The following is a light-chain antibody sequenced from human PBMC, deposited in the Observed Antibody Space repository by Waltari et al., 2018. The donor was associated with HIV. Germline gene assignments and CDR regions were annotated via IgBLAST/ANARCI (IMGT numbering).Light chain of an antibody. CDR3: QQYYSTPWT. CDR2: WAS. V-gene: IGKV4-1*01. J-gene: IGKJ1*01. Sequence: DIVMTQSPDSLAVSLGERATINCKSSQSVLYRSNTKEYLAWYQHKPGQPPKLLLYWASTRESGVPDRFSGSGSGTDFTLTISGLQAEDVAVYYCQQYYSTPWTFGQGTRVEIK. CDR1: QSVLYRSNTKEY.